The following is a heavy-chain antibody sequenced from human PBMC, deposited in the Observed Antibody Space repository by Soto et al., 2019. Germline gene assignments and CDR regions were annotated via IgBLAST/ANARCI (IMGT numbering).Heavy chain of an antibody. Sequence: GASVKVSCKASGDTFTSYGISCVRQAPGQGLEWMGWISAYNGNTNYAQKLQGRVTMTTDTSTSTAYMELRSLRSDDTAVYYCARGLNSVTMIVVVPSAPMDVWGQGTTVTVSS. CDR3: ARGLNSVTMIVVVPSAPMDV. V-gene: IGHV1-18*01. CDR1: GDTFTSYG. D-gene: IGHD3-22*01. CDR2: ISAYNGNT. J-gene: IGHJ6*02.